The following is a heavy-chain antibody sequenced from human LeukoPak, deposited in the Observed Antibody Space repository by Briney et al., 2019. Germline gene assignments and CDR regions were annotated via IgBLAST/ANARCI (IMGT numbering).Heavy chain of an antibody. CDR3: AREYSSSSPLDY. Sequence: GASVKVSCKASGYTFTGYYMHWVRQAPGQGLEWMGWINPNSGGTNYAQKFQGRVTMTRDTSINTAYMELSRLRSDDTAVYYCAREYSSSSPLDYWGQGTLVTVSS. D-gene: IGHD6-6*01. CDR1: GYTFTGYY. V-gene: IGHV1-2*02. CDR2: INPNSGGT. J-gene: IGHJ4*02.